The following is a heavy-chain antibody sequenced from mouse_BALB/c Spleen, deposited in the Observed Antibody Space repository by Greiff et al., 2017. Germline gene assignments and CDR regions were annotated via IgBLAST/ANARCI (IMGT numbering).Heavy chain of an antibody. D-gene: IGHD1-2*01. V-gene: IGHV2-3*01. CDR1: GFSLTSYG. CDR3: ASFTTATGYYAMDY. J-gene: IGHJ4*01. Sequence: VQLQQSGPGLVAPSQSLSITCTVSGFSLTSYGVSWVRQPPGKGLEWLGVIWGDGSTNYHSALISRLSISKDNSKSQVFLKLNSLQTDDTATYYCASFTTATGYYAMDYWGQGTSVTVSS. CDR2: IWGDGST.